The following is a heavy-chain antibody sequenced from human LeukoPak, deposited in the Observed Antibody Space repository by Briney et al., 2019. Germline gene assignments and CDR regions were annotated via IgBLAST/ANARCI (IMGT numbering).Heavy chain of an antibody. CDR2: ISGSGGST. CDR3: AKRSGDSYFLDS. Sequence: GGSLRLSCAASGFIFSHYAMTWVRQAPGKGLEWVSSISGSGGSTYYADSVKGRFTISRDTSKSTLYLQMSSLRAEDTAVYYCAKRSGDSYFLDSWGQGTLVTVSS. V-gene: IGHV3-23*01. D-gene: IGHD2-15*01. J-gene: IGHJ4*02. CDR1: GFIFSHYA.